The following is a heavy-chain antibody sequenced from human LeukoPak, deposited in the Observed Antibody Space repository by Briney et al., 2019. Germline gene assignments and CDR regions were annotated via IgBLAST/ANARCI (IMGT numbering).Heavy chain of an antibody. V-gene: IGHV3-7*01. CDR2: IKQDGSER. CDR1: GFTFSRYW. D-gene: IGHD6-19*01. CDR3: ARDTVAGGDY. Sequence: GGSLRLSCAAPGFTFSRYWMSWVRQAPGKGLEWVANIKQDGSERYYVDSLKGRFTISRDNTKNSLYLQMNSLRAEDTAVYYCARDTVAGGDYWGQGTLVTVSS. J-gene: IGHJ4*02.